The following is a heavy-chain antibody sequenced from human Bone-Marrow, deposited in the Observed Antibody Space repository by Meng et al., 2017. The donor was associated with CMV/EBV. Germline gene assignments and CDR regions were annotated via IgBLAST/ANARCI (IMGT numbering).Heavy chain of an antibody. J-gene: IGHJ6*02. CDR3: ASQPPAIGYYYGMDV. Sequence: GESRKISCAASGLTFSSYEMNWVRQAPGKGLEWVSYIDSSGSTIYYADSVKGRFTISRDNAKNSLYLQMKSLRAEDTAVYFCASQPPAIGYYYGMDVWGQGTTVTVSS. D-gene: IGHD2-21*02. V-gene: IGHV3-48*03. CDR1: GLTFSSYE. CDR2: IDSSGSTI.